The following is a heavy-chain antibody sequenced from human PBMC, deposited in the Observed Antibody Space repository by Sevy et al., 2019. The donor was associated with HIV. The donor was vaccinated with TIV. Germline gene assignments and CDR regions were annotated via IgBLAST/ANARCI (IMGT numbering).Heavy chain of an antibody. Sequence: SEILSLTCTVSGGSISTHYWSWIRQPPGKGLEWIGYIQYSGSTNNNPSLKSRVTISIDTSKNQFSLKLSSVTAADTAVYYCARVGAWYYGSTGNAFDIWGQGTMVTVSS. D-gene: IGHD3-10*01. CDR1: GGSISTHY. J-gene: IGHJ3*02. V-gene: IGHV4-59*11. CDR2: IQYSGST. CDR3: ARVGAWYYGSTGNAFDI.